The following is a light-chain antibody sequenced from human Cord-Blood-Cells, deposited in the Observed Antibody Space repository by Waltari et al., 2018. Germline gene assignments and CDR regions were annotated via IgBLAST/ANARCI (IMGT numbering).Light chain of an antibody. CDR1: QSISSY. V-gene: IGKV1-39*01. CDR3: QQSYSTPPIP. Sequence: DIQMTQSPSSLSASVGDRVTITCRASQSISSYLNWYQQKPGKAPKLLIYAASSLQSGVPSRFSGSGSGTDFTLTISSLQPEDCATDYCQQSYSTPPIPYGQGTRLEMK. CDR2: AAS. J-gene: IGKJ5*01.